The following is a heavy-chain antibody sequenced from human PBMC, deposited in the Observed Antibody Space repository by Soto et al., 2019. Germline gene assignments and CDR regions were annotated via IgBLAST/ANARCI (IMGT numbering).Heavy chain of an antibody. V-gene: IGHV3-23*01. CDR2: IIDSGGST. CDR3: AKGRSYYYYYGVDV. Sequence: GGSLRLSCAASGFTFSSYSMTWVRQAPGKGLEWVSDIIDSGGSTYYAASVKGRFTISRDNSKSTLYLQMNSLRAEDTALYYCAKGRSYYYYYGVDVWGQGTTVTVSS. J-gene: IGHJ6*02. CDR1: GFTFSSYS.